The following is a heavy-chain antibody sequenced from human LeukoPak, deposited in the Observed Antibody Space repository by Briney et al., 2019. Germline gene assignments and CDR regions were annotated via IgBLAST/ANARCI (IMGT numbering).Heavy chain of an antibody. CDR1: GYTFTSYY. V-gene: IGHV1-46*01. Sequence: ASVKVSCKASGYTFTSYYMHWVRQAPGQGLEWMGIINPSGGSTSYAQKFQGRVTMTRDTSTSTVYMELSSLRSEDTAVYYCARAPYYYDSSGLGIDYWGPGTLVTVSS. CDR2: INPSGGST. D-gene: IGHD3-22*01. CDR3: ARAPYYYDSSGLGIDY. J-gene: IGHJ4*02.